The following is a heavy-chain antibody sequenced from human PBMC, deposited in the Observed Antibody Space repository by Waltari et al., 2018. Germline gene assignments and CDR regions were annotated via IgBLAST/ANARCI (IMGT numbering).Heavy chain of an antibody. CDR2: IWFDGSNK. CDR1: GFRFGHYA. D-gene: IGHD1-20*01. CDR3: ARAGPITSQYYFYMDI. V-gene: IGHV3-33*01. J-gene: IGHJ6*03. Sequence: QVQVVASGGGVVQPGRSLRLSCAAAGFRFGHYAMHWGRQAPGKGLEWVAIIWFDGSNKYYADPVKGRFTISRDNSKDTLYLQMNNLRVEDTAVYYCARAGPITSQYYFYMDIWGRGTTVTVSS.